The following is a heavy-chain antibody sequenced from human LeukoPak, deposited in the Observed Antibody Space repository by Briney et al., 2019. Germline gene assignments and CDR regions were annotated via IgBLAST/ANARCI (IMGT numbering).Heavy chain of an antibody. V-gene: IGHV3-11*04. CDR1: GFTFSDYY. D-gene: IGHD3-10*01. CDR3: ARARDPYYYGSGSYSGGMLSDY. Sequence: GGSLRLSCAAPGFTFSDYYMTWIRQAPGKGLEWVSYISSTGSTIYYADSVKGRFTIPRDNAKNSLYLQMNSLRAEDTAVYYCARARDPYYYGSGSYSGGMLSDYRGKGTLVTVSS. J-gene: IGHJ4*02. CDR2: ISSTGSTI.